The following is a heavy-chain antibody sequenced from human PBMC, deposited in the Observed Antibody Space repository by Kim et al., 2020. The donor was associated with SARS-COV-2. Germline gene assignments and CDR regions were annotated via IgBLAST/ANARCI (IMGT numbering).Heavy chain of an antibody. J-gene: IGHJ5*02. V-gene: IGHV1-69*13. Sequence: SVKVSCKASGGTFSSYAISWVRQAPGQGLEWMGGIIPIFGTANYAQKFQGRVTITADESTSTAYMELSSLRSEDTAVYYCARRFREFGRRDNWFDPWGQGTLVTVSS. CDR2: IIPIFGTA. CDR1: GGTFSSYA. D-gene: IGHD3-10*01. CDR3: ARRFREFGRRDNWFDP.